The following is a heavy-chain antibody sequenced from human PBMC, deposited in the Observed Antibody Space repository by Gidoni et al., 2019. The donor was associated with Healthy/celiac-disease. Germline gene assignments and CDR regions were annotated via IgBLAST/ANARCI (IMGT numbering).Heavy chain of an antibody. Sequence: QVQLVQSGAEMKKPGASVKVSCKASGYTFTSYALNWVRQAPGQWLEWMGWMNPNSGNTGYAQKVQGRVTMTRNTSISTAYMELSSLRSEDTAVYYCARGMVRGVIGYYYYGMDVWGQGTTVTVSS. V-gene: IGHV1-8*01. CDR3: ARGMVRGVIGYYYYGMDV. CDR1: GYTFTSYA. J-gene: IGHJ6*02. CDR2: MNPNSGNT. D-gene: IGHD3-10*01.